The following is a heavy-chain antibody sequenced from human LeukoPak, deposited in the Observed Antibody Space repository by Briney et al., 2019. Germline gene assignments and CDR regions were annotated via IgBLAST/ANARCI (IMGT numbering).Heavy chain of an antibody. CDR1: GYTFTGYY. V-gene: IGHV1-18*04. CDR2: ISAYNGNT. J-gene: IGHJ3*02. Sequence: ASVKVSCKASGYTFTGYYMHWVRQAPGQGLEWMGWISAYNGNTNYAQKLQGRVTMTTDTSTSTAYMELRSLRSDDTAVYYCARGVKQLWLTDAFDIWGQGTMVTVSS. D-gene: IGHD5-18*01. CDR3: ARGVKQLWLTDAFDI.